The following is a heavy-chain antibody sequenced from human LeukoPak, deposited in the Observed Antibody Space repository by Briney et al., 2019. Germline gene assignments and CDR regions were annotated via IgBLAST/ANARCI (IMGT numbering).Heavy chain of an antibody. D-gene: IGHD2-2*01. J-gene: IGHJ4*02. CDR3: AKDDSAVVDNTSCYCDY. CDR1: GFTFSSYS. CDR2: ISSSSSYI. Sequence: GGSLRLSCAASGFTFSSYSMTWVRQAPGKGLEWVSSISSSSSYIYYADSVKGRFTISRDNSKNTLYLQMNSLGAEDTAVYYCAKDDSAVVDNTSCYCDYWGQGTLVTVSS. V-gene: IGHV3-21*04.